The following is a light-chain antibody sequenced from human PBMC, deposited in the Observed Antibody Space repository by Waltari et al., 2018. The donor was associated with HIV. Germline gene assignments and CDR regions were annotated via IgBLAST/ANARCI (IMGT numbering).Light chain of an antibody. V-gene: IGLV10-54*01. CDR2: RNN. J-gene: IGLJ3*02. CDR1: DNNVGNQG. CDR3: STWDSSLRAWV. Sequence: QAGLTQPPSVSKGLGQTATVTCSGTDNNVGNQGGAWLQQRQGHPPNLLSYRNNNRPSGVSERFSASRSGNTASLTISGLQPEDEADYYCSTWDSSLRAWVFGGGTELTVL.